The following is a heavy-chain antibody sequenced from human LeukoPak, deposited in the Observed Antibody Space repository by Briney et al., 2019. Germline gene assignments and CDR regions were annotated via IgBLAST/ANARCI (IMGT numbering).Heavy chain of an antibody. J-gene: IGHJ3*02. V-gene: IGHV4-31*03. CDR3: ARDPRSKDGAFDI. Sequence: SETLSLTCTVSGGSISSGGYYWSWIRQHPGKGLEWIGYIYYSGSTYYNPSPKSRVTISVDTSKNQFSLKLSSVTAADTAVYYCARDPRSKDGAFDIWGQGTMVTVSS. CDR1: GGSISSGGYY. CDR2: IYYSGST.